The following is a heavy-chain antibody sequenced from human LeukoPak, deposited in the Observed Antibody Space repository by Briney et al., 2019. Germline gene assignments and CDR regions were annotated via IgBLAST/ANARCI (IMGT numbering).Heavy chain of an antibody. D-gene: IGHD2-2*01. CDR2: INPNSGGT. J-gene: IGHJ6*03. Sequence: ASVKVSCKASGYTFTGYYMHWVRQAPGQGLEWMGWINPNSGGTNYAQKFQGRVTMTRDTSISTAYMELSRLRSDDTAVYYCARDLIKRDIVVVPAARVYYYYYMDVWGKGTTVTVSS. V-gene: IGHV1-2*02. CDR3: ARDLIKRDIVVVPAARVYYYYYMDV. CDR1: GYTFTGYY.